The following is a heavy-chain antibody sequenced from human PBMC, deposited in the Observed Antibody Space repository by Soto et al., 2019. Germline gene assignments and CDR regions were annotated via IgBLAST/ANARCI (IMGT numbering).Heavy chain of an antibody. J-gene: IGHJ4*02. V-gene: IGHV4-39*07. CDR3: ARGRDWYNY. CDR1: GDSISSSSYY. Sequence: PSETLSLTCTVSGDSISSSSYYWGWIRQPPGKGLEWIGSIYYSGSTYYNPSLKSRVTMSVATSKNQFSLKLNSATAADTAVYYCARGRDWYNYWGRGILVTVSS. D-gene: IGHD6-19*01. CDR2: IYYSGST.